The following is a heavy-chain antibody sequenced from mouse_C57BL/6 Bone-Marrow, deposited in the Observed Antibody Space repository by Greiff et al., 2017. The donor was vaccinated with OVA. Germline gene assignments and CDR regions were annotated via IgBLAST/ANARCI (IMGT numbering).Heavy chain of an antibody. CDR3: ARSPIYDGYYGFAY. V-gene: IGHV1-69*01. CDR1: GYTFTSYW. D-gene: IGHD2-3*01. CDR2: IDPSDSYT. J-gene: IGHJ3*01. Sequence: VQLQQPGAELVMPGASVKLSCKASGYTFTSYWMHWVKQRPGQGLEWIGEIDPSDSYTNYNQKFKGKSTLTVDKSSSTAYMQLSSLTSEDSAVYYCARSPIYDGYYGFAYWGQGTLVTVSA.